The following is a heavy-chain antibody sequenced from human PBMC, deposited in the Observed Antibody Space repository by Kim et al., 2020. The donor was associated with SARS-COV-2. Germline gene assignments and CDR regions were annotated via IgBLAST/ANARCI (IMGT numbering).Heavy chain of an antibody. CDR2: IYYSGST. CDR1: GGSISSSNYY. D-gene: IGHD3-3*02. CDR3: ARVLRGSTFYYYYHGMDV. Sequence: SETLSLTCTVSGGSISSSNYYWGWIRQPPGKGLEWIGSIYYSGSTYYNPSLKSRVTISVDTSKNQFSLKLSSVTAADTAVYDCARVLRGSTFYYYYHGMDVWGQGTTVTVSS. V-gene: IGHV4-39*01. J-gene: IGHJ6*02.